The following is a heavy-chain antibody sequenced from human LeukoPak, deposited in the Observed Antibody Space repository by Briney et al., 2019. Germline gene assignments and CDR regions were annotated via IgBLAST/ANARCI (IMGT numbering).Heavy chain of an antibody. V-gene: IGHV4-59*12. J-gene: IGHJ4*02. CDR2: IYYSGST. CDR3: ARDGSGQQPFDY. CDR1: GGSISSYY. Sequence: SETLSLTCTVSGGSISSYYWSWIRQPPGKGLEWIGYIYYSGSTNYNPSLKSRVTISVDTSKNQFSLKLSSVTAADTAVYYCARDGSGQQPFDYWGQGTLVTVSS. D-gene: IGHD6-13*01.